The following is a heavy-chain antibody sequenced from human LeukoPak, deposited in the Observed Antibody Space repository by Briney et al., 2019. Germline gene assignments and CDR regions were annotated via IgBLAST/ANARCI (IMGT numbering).Heavy chain of an antibody. Sequence: SETLSLTCTVSGGSISSYYWSWIRQPPGKGLEWIGYIYYSGSTNYNPSLKSRVTISVDTSKNQFSLKLSSVTAADTAVYYCARGYCSGGSCYSDAFDIWGQGTMVTVSS. D-gene: IGHD2-15*01. CDR3: ARGYCSGGSCYSDAFDI. CDR2: IYYSGST. CDR1: GGSISSYY. J-gene: IGHJ3*02. V-gene: IGHV4-59*08.